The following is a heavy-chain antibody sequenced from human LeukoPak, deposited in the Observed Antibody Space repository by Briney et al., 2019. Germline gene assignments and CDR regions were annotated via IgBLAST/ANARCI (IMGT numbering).Heavy chain of an antibody. CDR2: ISAYNGNT. CDR3: ARDPVGGNYYYDSSTVDY. V-gene: IGHV1-18*01. J-gene: IGHJ4*02. Sequence: ASVKVSCKASGYTFTSYGISWVRQAPGQGLEWMGWISAYNGNTNYAQKFQGRVTITADKSTSTAYMELSSLRSEDTAVYYCARDPVGGNYYYDSSTVDYWGQGTLVTVSS. D-gene: IGHD3-22*01. CDR1: GYTFTSYG.